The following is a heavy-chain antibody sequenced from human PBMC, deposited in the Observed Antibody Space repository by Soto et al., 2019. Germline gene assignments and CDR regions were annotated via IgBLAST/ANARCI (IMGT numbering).Heavy chain of an antibody. D-gene: IGHD2-21*01. CDR1: GFSFIKYA. J-gene: IGHJ4*02. V-gene: IGHV3-23*01. Sequence: EVQLLESGGGLVQPGGSLRLSCAASGFSFIKYAMSWVRQAPGKGLEWVSGLSGSGGSTSSADSVKGRFAISRDNSRNTLYLKMNSLRDGATAIYYCARGFPAGKGSPPDYWGQGTLVTVSS. CDR2: LSGSGGST. CDR3: ARGFPAGKGSPPDY.